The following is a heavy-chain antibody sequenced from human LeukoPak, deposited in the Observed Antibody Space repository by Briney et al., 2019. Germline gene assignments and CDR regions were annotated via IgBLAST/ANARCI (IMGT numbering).Heavy chain of an antibody. CDR3: ATGNFSSTSCSFYYMDV. J-gene: IGHJ6*03. D-gene: IGHD2-2*01. CDR1: GGTFSSYA. CDR2: IIPIFGTA. Sequence: SVKVSCKASGGTFSSYAISWVRQAPGQGLEWMGGIIPIFGTANYAQKFQGRVTITTDESTSTAYMELSSLRSEDTAVYYCATGNFSSTSCSFYYMDVWGKGTTVTVSS. V-gene: IGHV1-69*05.